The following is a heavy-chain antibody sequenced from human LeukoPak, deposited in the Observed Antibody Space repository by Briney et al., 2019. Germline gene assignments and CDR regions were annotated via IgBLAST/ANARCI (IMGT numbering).Heavy chain of an antibody. CDR1: GFTFNSYA. CDR3: AKDPGYSSSWYLGYFDY. J-gene: IGHJ4*02. Sequence: PGGSLRLSCAASGFTFNSYAMSWVRQAPWERLQWVSGISDSGGSTYYADSVKGRFTISRDNSKNTLYLQMNSLRAEDTAVYYCAKDPGYSSSWYLGYFDYWGQGTLVTVSS. V-gene: IGHV3-23*01. D-gene: IGHD6-13*01. CDR2: ISDSGGST.